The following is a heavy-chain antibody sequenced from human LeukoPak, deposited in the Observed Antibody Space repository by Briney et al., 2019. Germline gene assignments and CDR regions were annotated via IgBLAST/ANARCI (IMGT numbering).Heavy chain of an antibody. CDR1: GYTFTSHY. J-gene: IGHJ4*02. Sequence: GASVKVSCKASGYTFTSHYMHWVRQAPGQGLEWMGLINPTGSSVLYAEKFHGRVTMTRDMSTTTDYMELSSLRSEDTAVYYCARQLVANYFGSGTLWGQGTLVTVSS. D-gene: IGHD3-10*01. V-gene: IGHV1-46*01. CDR2: INPTGSSV. CDR3: ARQLVANYFGSGTL.